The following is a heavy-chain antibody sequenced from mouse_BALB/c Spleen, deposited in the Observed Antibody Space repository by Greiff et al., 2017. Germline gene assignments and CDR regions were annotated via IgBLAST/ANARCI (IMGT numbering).Heavy chain of an antibody. D-gene: IGHD3-2*02. CDR3: TRSGKPLYAMDY. CDR2: IYPGNSDT. J-gene: IGHJ4*01. Sequence: QVQLQQSGAELVRPGSSVKISCKASGYAFSSYWMNWVKQRPGQGLEWIGQIYPGNSDTSYNQKFKGKAKLTAVTSTSTAYMERSSLTNEDSAVYYCTRSGKPLYAMDYWGQGTSVTVSS. V-gene: IGHV1-80*01. CDR1: GYAFSSYW.